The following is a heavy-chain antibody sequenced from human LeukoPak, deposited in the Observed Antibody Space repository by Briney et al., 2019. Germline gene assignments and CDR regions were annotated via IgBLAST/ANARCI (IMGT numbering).Heavy chain of an antibody. D-gene: IGHD3-22*01. CDR1: GFTFSSYG. CDR2: IRYDGSNK. V-gene: IGHV3-30*02. CDR3: ARDPYYDSSGYHNYFDY. J-gene: IGHJ4*02. Sequence: PGGSLRLSCAASGFTFSSYGMHWVRQAPGKGLEWVAFIRYDGSNKYYADSVKGRFTISRDNSKNTLYLQMNSLRAEDTAVYYCARDPYYDSSGYHNYFDYWGQGTLVTVSS.